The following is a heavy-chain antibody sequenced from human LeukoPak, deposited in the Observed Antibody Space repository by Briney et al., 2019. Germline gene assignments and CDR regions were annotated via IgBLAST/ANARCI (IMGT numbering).Heavy chain of an antibody. J-gene: IGHJ4*02. CDR3: ARIHIVVVAAAMYYFDY. CDR2: IYYSGST. D-gene: IGHD2-2*01. CDR1: GGSISSSSDN. Sequence: SETLSLTCTVSGGSISSSSDNWGWIRQPQGKGLEWIGSIYYSGSTYYNPSLKSRVTISVDTSKNQFSLKLSSVTAADTAVYYCARIHIVVVAAAMYYFDYWGQGTLVTVSS. V-gene: IGHV4-39*01.